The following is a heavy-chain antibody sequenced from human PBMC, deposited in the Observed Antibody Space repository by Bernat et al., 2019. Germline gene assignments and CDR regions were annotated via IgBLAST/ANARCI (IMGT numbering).Heavy chain of an antibody. Sequence: VQLQESGPGLVKPSGTLSLTCAVSGGSISSSNWWSWVRQPPGKGLEWIGEIYHSGSTNYNPSLKSRVTISVDKSKNQFSLKLSSVTAADTAVYYCARGVLTVTTLYYYYGMDVWGQGTTVTVSS. CDR2: IYHSGST. J-gene: IGHJ6*02. V-gene: IGHV4-4*02. D-gene: IGHD4-17*01. CDR3: ARGVLTVTTLYYYYGMDV. CDR1: GGSISSSNW.